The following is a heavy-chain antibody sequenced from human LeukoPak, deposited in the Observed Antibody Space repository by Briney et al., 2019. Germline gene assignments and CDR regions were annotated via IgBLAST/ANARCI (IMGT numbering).Heavy chain of an antibody. CDR1: GFTFSSYA. Sequence: GGSLRLSCAASGFTFSSYAMSWVRQAPGKELEWVSAISGSGGSTYYADSVKGRFTISRDNSKNTLYLQMNSLRAEDTAVYYCAKEIVVVPAARTGMDVWGQGTTVTVSS. CDR3: AKEIVVVPAARTGMDV. V-gene: IGHV3-23*01. CDR2: ISGSGGST. J-gene: IGHJ6*02. D-gene: IGHD2-2*01.